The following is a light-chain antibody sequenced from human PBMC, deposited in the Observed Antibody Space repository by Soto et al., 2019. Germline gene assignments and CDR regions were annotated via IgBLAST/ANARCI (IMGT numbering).Light chain of an antibody. Sequence: EIVMTQSPATLSVSPGETATLSCRASQSVSYNLAWYPQKPGQGPRLLIYGAFTRATGIPARFSGSGSGTDFTLTISSLQSADFAVYYCQQYKNWPPLTFGGGTKVEIK. V-gene: IGKV3-15*01. CDR1: QSVSYN. CDR3: QQYKNWPPLT. CDR2: GAF. J-gene: IGKJ4*01.